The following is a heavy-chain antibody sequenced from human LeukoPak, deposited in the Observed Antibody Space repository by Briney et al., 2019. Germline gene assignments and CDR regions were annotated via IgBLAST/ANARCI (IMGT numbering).Heavy chain of an antibody. V-gene: IGHV4-39*07. CDR2: IFYSRST. CDR3: ARGIKHHGWPFDY. D-gene: IGHD6-19*01. Sequence: SETLSLTCTVSGGSISSSSYFWGWIRQPPGKGLEWIASIFYSRSTYYNPSLKSRVTISVDTSKNQFSLKLSSVTAADTAVYYCARGIKHHGWPFDYWGQGTLVTVSS. CDR1: GGSISSSSYF. J-gene: IGHJ4*02.